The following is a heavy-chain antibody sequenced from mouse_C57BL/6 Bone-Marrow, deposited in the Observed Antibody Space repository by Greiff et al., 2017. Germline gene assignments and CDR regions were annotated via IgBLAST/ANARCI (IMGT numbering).Heavy chain of an antibody. J-gene: IGHJ2*01. CDR2: ISSGGSYT. Sequence: DVKLVESGGDLVKPGGSLKLSCAASGFTFSSYGMSWVRQTPDKRLEWVATISSGGSYTYYPDSVKGRFTISRDNAKNTLYLQMSSLKSEDTAMYYCARQDYYGSRDFDYWGQGTTLTVSS. V-gene: IGHV5-6*02. CDR3: ARQDYYGSRDFDY. D-gene: IGHD1-1*01. CDR1: GFTFSSYG.